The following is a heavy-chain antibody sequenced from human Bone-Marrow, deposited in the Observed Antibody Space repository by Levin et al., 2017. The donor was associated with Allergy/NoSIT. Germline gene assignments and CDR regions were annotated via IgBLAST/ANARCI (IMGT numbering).Heavy chain of an antibody. J-gene: IGHJ5*02. D-gene: IGHD3-22*01. CDR2: ISYDGSNK. CDR3: ARDHYYDSSAGWFDP. CDR1: GFTFSSYA. Sequence: GGSLRLSCAASGFTFSSYAMHWVRQAPGKGLEWVAVISYDGSNKYYADSVKGRFTISRDNSKNTLYLQMNSLRAEDTAVYYCARDHYYDSSAGWFDPWGQGTLVTVSS. V-gene: IGHV3-30-3*01.